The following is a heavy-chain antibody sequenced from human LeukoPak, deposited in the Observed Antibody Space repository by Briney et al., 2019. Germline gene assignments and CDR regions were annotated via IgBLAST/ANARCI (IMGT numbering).Heavy chain of an antibody. CDR2: ISGSGGST. V-gene: IGHV3-23*01. J-gene: IGHJ1*01. Sequence: GGSLRLSCAASGFTFSSHAMSWVRQTPGKGLEWVSAISGSGGSTYYADSVKGRFTISRDNSKNTLYLQMNSLRAEDTAVYYCAKRNAAAGTPTTRHWGQGTLVTVSS. D-gene: IGHD6-13*01. CDR3: AKRNAAAGTPTTRH. CDR1: GFTFSSHA.